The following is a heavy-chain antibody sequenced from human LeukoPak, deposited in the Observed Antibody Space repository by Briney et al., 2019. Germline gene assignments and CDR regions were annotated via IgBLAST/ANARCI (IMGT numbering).Heavy chain of an antibody. J-gene: IGHJ4*02. D-gene: IGHD3-22*01. CDR2: MNPNSGNT. Sequence: ASVKVSCKASGYTFTSYDINWVRQGTGQGLEWMGWMNPNSGNTGYAQKFQGRVTMTRNTSISTAYMDLSSLRSEDTAVYYCARGDYYDSSGSDQRDYWGQGTLVTVSS. V-gene: IGHV1-8*01. CDR1: GYTFTSYD. CDR3: ARGDYYDSSGSDQRDY.